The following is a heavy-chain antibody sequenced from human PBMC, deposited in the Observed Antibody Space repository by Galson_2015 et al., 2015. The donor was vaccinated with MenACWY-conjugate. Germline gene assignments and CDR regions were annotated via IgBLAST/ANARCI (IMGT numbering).Heavy chain of an antibody. J-gene: IGHJ6*02. D-gene: IGHD2-2*01. Sequence: SVKVSCKASGYTFTGYYMHWVRQAPGQGLEWMGWINPNSGGTNYAQKFQGWVTMTRDTSISTAYMELSRLRSDDTAVYYCAREGGTYCSSTSCYSFYYYYGMDVWGQGSTVTVSS. CDR1: GYTFTGYY. V-gene: IGHV1-2*04. CDR2: INPNSGGT. CDR3: AREGGTYCSSTSCYSFYYYYGMDV.